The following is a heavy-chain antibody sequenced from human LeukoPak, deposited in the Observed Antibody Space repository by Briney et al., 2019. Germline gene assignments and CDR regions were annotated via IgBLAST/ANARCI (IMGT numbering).Heavy chain of an antibody. D-gene: IGHD6-19*01. V-gene: IGHV1-2*02. CDR1: GYTFTSYD. Sequence: ASVKVSCKASGYTFTSYDINWVRQATGQGLEWMGWINPNSGGTNYAQKFQGRVTMTRDTSISTAYMELSRLRSDDTAVYYCARDIAVAEDYWGQGTLVTVSS. CDR2: INPNSGGT. CDR3: ARDIAVAEDY. J-gene: IGHJ4*02.